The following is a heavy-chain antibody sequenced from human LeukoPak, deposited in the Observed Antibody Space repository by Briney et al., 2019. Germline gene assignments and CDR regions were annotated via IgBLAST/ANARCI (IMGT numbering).Heavy chain of an antibody. Sequence: SETLSLTCTVSDGSISSNSYYWGWIRQPPGKGLEWIGSISYSGRTYYNPSLESRVTISVDASKNSLYLQMNSLRAEDTVVYYCARDRSEGGSGSYHYYYYYMDVWGKGTTVTVSS. CDR1: DGSISSNSYY. CDR2: ISYSGRT. D-gene: IGHD3-10*01. CDR3: ARDRSEGGSGSYHYYYYYMDV. J-gene: IGHJ6*03. V-gene: IGHV4-39*02.